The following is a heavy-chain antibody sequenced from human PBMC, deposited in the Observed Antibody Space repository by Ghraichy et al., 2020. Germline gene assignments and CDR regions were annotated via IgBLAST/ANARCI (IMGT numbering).Heavy chain of an antibody. J-gene: IGHJ6*02. CDR2: MNPNSGNT. CDR3: ARASYGSGSYYNLGYYYYGMDV. V-gene: IGHV1-8*01. D-gene: IGHD3-10*01. CDR1: GYTFTSYD. Sequence: GESLNISCKASGYTFTSYDINWVRQATGQGLEWMGWMNPNSGNTGYAQKFQGRVTMTRNTSISTAYMELSSLRSEDTAVYYCARASYGSGSYYNLGYYYYGMDVWGQGTTVTVSS.